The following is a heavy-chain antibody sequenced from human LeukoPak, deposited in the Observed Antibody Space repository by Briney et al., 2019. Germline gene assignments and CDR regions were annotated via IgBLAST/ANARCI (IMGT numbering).Heavy chain of an antibody. CDR3: AKLSITMVRGAPQDY. V-gene: IGHV3-30*02. Sequence: GGSLRLSCAASGFTFSNYGMHWVRQAPGKGLEWVAVIFYDGRNKYYADSVKGRFTISRDNSKNTLYLQMNRLRAEDTAVYYCAKLSITMVRGAPQDYWGQGTLVTVSS. J-gene: IGHJ4*02. CDR2: IFYDGRNK. D-gene: IGHD3-10*01. CDR1: GFTFSNYG.